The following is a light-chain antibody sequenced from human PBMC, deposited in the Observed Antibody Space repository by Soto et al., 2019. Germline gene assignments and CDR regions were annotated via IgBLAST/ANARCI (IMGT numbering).Light chain of an antibody. CDR3: MQALETRLT. CDR2: LGS. Sequence: DLVMTQSPLSLPVTPGEPASISCGSSQSLLHTNGYNYLDWYLQKPGQSPQLLIYLGSYRASGVPDRFSGSGSGTDFTLKISRVEAEDAGVYYCMQALETRLTFGGGTKVEIK. CDR1: QSLLHTNGYNY. V-gene: IGKV2-28*01. J-gene: IGKJ4*01.